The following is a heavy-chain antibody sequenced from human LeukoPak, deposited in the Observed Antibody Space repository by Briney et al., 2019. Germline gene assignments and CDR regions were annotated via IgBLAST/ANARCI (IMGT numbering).Heavy chain of an antibody. D-gene: IGHD3-10*01. V-gene: IGHV4-39*01. CDR2: IYYSGST. CDR1: GGSISSSSYY. J-gene: IGHJ6*03. CDR3: ARRVGSYYYYMDV. Sequence: SETLSLTRTVSGGSISSSSYYWGWIRQPPGKGLEWIGSIYYSGSTYYNPSLKSRVTISVDTSKNQFSLKLSSVTAADTAVYYCARRVGSYYYYMDVWGKGTTATVSS.